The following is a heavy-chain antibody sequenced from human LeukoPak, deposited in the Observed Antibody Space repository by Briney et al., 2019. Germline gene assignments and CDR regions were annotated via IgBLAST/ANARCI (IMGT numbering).Heavy chain of an antibody. CDR3: ARGGAMVGIDY. CDR2: LSYSGSP. J-gene: IGHJ4*02. Sequence: SETLSLTCTVSGASISTSDDYWGWIRQPPGKGLEWIGSLSYSGSPYYNPSLKSRVTMSVDTSKNQFSLKLSSVTAADTAVYYCARGGAMVGIDYWGQGTLVTVSS. CDR1: GASISTSDDY. V-gene: IGHV4-39*07. D-gene: IGHD3-16*01.